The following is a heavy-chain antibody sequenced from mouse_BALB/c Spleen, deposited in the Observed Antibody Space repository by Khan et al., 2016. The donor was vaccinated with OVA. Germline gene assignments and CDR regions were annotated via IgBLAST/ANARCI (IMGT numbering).Heavy chain of an antibody. D-gene: IGHD1-1*02. CDR3: ASGGYRYFDV. CDR1: GYTFTNYG. V-gene: IGHV9-3-1*01. J-gene: IGHJ1*01. Sequence: QIQLVQSGPELKKPGETVKISCKASGYTFTNYGMNWVKQAPGKGLKWMGWINTYTGEPTYADDFKGRFAFSLETSASTAYLQINNLKNEDTATYFCASGGYRYFDVWGAGTTVTVSS. CDR2: INTYTGEP.